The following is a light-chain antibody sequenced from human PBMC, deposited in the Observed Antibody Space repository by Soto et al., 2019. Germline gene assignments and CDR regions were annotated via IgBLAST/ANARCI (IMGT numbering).Light chain of an antibody. CDR3: QQRSNWPRT. CDR1: QSLGGNF. CDR2: GAS. V-gene: IGKV3D-20*02. J-gene: IGKJ1*01. Sequence: EIVLTQSPDTLSLSPGERATLSCRASQSLGGNFLAWYQEKPGQAPRLLIYGASTRASGIPDRFSGSGSGTDFTLTISSLEPEDFAVYYCQQRSNWPRTFGQGTKVDIK.